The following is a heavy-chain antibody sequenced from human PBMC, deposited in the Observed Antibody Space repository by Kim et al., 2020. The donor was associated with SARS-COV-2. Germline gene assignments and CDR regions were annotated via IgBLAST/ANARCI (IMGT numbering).Heavy chain of an antibody. CDR1: GYTFTSYA. J-gene: IGHJ4*02. CDR3: ARDKGSGWSSFDY. CDR2: INPNGGSP. D-gene: IGHD6-19*01. V-gene: IGHV1-46*01. Sequence: ASVKVSCKASGYTFTSYAMHWVRQAPGQGLEWMGIINPNGGSPNYAQKFKGRVTMTRDTSPSTVYMELSSLRSEDTAVFYCARDKGSGWSSFDYWGPGTLFTVSS.